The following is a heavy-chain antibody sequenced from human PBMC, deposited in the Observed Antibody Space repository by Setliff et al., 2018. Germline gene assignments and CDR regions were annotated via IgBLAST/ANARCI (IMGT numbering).Heavy chain of an antibody. V-gene: IGHV3-33*01. CDR2: LSYDGSNK. D-gene: IGHD1-1*01. CDR1: GFTFSSYG. Sequence: QASETLSLSCAASGFTFSSYGMHWVRQAPGKGLEWVAVLSYDGSNKYYADSVKGRFTISRDISKNALYLQLNSLRAEDTAVYYCARGPWKHSAYYYYYDMDAWGKGTTVTVSS. J-gene: IGHJ6*04. CDR3: ARGPWKHSAYYYYYDMDA.